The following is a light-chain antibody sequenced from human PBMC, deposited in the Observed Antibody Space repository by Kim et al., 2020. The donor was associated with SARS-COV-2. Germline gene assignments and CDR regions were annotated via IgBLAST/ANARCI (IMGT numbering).Light chain of an antibody. Sequence: GASGKLTCTLSSGHSSYAIAWHQQQPEKGPRYLMKLNSDGSHSKGDGIPDRFSGSSSGAERYLTISSLQSEDEADYYCQTWGTGVVFGGGTQLTVL. V-gene: IGLV4-69*01. J-gene: IGLJ3*02. CDR2: LNSDGSH. CDR1: SGHSSYA. CDR3: QTWGTGVV.